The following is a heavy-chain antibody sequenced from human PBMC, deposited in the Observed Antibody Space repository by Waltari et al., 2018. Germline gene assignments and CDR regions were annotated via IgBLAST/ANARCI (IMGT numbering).Heavy chain of an antibody. D-gene: IGHD1-1*01. CDR3: GTGNGKTEY. J-gene: IGHJ4*02. CDR2: INDSGNT. V-gene: IGHV4-34*02. Sequence: QVQLQQWGAGLLKPSETLSLTCTVYGDSSSNFFWSWTRQPPGKGLEWIGEINDSGNTYYNPSLKSRVTISVDTSKIQFSLKLSSVTAADTAVYYCGTGNGKTEYWDQGTLVTVSS. CDR1: GDSSSNFF.